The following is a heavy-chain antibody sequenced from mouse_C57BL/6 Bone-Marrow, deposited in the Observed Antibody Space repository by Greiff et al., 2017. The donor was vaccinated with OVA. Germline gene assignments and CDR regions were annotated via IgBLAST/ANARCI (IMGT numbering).Heavy chain of an antibody. CDR2: IDPANGNT. CDR3: VRGDYYGSSHYFDY. D-gene: IGHD1-1*01. V-gene: IGHV14-3*01. Sequence: EVQLVESVAELVRPGASVKLSCTASGFNIKNTYMHWVKQRPEQGLEWIGRIDPANGNTKYAPKFQGKATITADTSSNTAYLQLSSLTSEDTAIYYCVRGDYYGSSHYFDYWGQGTTLTVSS. J-gene: IGHJ2*01. CDR1: GFNIKNTY.